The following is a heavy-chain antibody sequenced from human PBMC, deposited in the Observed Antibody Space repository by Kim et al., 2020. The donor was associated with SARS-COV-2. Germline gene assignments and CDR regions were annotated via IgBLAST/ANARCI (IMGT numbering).Heavy chain of an antibody. CDR3: AKDQNKEDTAMVIGY. J-gene: IGHJ4*02. Sequence: GGSLRLSCAASGFTFSSYGMHWVRQAPGKGLEWVAVIWYDGSNKYYADSVKGRFTISRDNSKNTLYLQMNSLRAEDTAVYYCAKDQNKEDTAMVIGYWGQGTLVTVSS. V-gene: IGHV3-33*06. CDR1: GFTFSSYG. D-gene: IGHD5-18*01. CDR2: IWYDGSNK.